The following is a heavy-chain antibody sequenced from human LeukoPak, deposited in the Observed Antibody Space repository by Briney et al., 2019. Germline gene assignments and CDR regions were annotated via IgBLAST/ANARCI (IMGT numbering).Heavy chain of an antibody. D-gene: IGHD6-6*01. CDR1: GFTFSGSA. CDR3: ITRRTYYYYGMDV. Sequence: TGGSLRLSCAASGFTFSGSAMHWVRQASGKGLEWVGRIRSKANSYATAYAASVKGRFTISRDDSKNTAYLQMNSLKTEDTAVYYCITRRTYYYYGMDVWGQGTTVTVSS. V-gene: IGHV3-73*01. CDR2: IRSKANSYAT. J-gene: IGHJ6*02.